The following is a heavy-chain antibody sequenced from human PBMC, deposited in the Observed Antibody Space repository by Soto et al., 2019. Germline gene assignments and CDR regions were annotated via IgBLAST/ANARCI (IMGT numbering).Heavy chain of an antibody. D-gene: IGHD3-22*01. Sequence: SETLSLTCTVSGGSVSSGSYYWSWIRQPPGKGLEWIGYIYYSGSTNYNPSLKSRVTISVDTSKNQFSLKLSSVTAADTAVYYCARETDYYDSSGYRYYDYWGQGTLVTVSS. J-gene: IGHJ4*02. V-gene: IGHV4-61*01. CDR2: IYYSGST. CDR3: ARETDYYDSSGYRYYDY. CDR1: GGSVSSGSYY.